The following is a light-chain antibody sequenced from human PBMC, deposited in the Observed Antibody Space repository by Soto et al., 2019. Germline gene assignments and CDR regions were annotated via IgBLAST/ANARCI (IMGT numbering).Light chain of an antibody. CDR1: QAISAT. CDR2: DTS. CDR3: QRYNFWPLT. J-gene: IGKJ4*01. Sequence: VMTPSPATLSVSPAAGATLSCRASQAISATVAWYQHKPGQAPRLLIYDTSTRATGVPARFSGSRSGTEFTLTVSSLESEDFAVYYCQRYNFWPLTFGEGTKVDIK. V-gene: IGKV3D-15*01.